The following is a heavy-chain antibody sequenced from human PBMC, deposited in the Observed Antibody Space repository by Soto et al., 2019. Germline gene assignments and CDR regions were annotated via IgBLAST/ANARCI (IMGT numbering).Heavy chain of an antibody. J-gene: IGHJ4*02. CDR1: GFTFSSYA. V-gene: IGHV3-23*01. CDR2: ISVSGGST. Sequence: PGGSLRLSCAASGFTFSSYAMSWVRQAPGKGLEWVSTISVSGGSTYYADSVKGRFTISRDNSKNTLYLQMNSLRAEDTAVYYCAKGDLFSTTSCLFDCWGQGTLVTVSS. D-gene: IGHD2-2*01. CDR3: AKGDLFSTTSCLFDC.